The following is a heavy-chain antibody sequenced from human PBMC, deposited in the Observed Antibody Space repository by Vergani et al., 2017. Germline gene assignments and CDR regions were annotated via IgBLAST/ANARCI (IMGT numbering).Heavy chain of an antibody. V-gene: IGHV5-51*03. D-gene: IGHD2-2*01. Sequence: EVQLVQSGAEVKKPGESLKISCKGSGYSFTSYWIGWVRQMPGKGLEWMGSIYPGDSDTRYSPSVQGQVTISADKSISTAYLQWSSLKATDTAMYYCARDASIVVPAGRLDYWGQGTLVTVSS. CDR2: IYPGDSDT. CDR1: GYSFTSYW. J-gene: IGHJ4*02. CDR3: ARDASIVVPAGRLDY.